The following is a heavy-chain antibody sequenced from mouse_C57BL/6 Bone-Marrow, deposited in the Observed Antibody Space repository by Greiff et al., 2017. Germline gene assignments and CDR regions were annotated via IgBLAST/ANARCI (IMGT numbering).Heavy chain of an antibody. CDR3: ATLRGAY. CDR2: ISSGGSYT. CDR1: GFTFSSYG. V-gene: IGHV5-6*01. D-gene: IGHD1-1*01. J-gene: IGHJ3*01. Sequence: EVQLQESGGDLVKPGGSLKLSCAASGFTFSSYGMSWVRQTPDKRLEWVATISSGGSYTYYPDSVKGRFTISRDNAKNTLYLQMSSLKPEDTAMYYCATLRGAYWGQGTLVTVSA.